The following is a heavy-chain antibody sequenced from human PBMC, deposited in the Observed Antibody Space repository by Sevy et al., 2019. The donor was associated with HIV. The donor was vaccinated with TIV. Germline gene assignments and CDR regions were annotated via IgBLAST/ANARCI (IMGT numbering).Heavy chain of an antibody. D-gene: IGHD3-22*01. CDR3: ARDLGADSSGYYPSFDY. Sequence: GGSLRLSCAASGFTFSSYSMNWVRQAPGKGLEWVSSTSSSSSYIYYADSVKGRFTISRDNAKNSLYLQMNSLRAEDTAVYYCARDLGADSSGYYPSFDYWGQGTLVTVSS. CDR2: TSSSSSYI. V-gene: IGHV3-21*01. CDR1: GFTFSSYS. J-gene: IGHJ4*02.